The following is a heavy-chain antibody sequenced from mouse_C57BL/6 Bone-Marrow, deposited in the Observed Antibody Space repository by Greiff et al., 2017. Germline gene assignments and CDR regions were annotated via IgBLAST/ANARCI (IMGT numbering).Heavy chain of an antibody. V-gene: IGHV1-81*01. Sequence: VKLQESGAELARPGASVKLSCKASGYTFTSYGISWVKQRTGQGLEWIGEIYPRSGTTYYNEKFKGKATLTADKSSSTAYMVLRSLTSEDSAVYFCARCTTVDHVGYWGQGTTLTVSS. CDR2: IYPRSGTT. D-gene: IGHD1-1*01. J-gene: IGHJ2*01. CDR1: GYTFTSYG. CDR3: ARCTTVDHVGY.